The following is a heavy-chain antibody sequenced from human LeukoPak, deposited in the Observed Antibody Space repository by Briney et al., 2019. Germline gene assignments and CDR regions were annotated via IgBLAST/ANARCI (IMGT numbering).Heavy chain of an antibody. V-gene: IGHV3-53*01. J-gene: IGHJ3*02. Sequence: PGGSLRLSCAASGFTFSSYSMTWVRQAPGKGLQWVSVIYSGDNTYYADSVKGRFTISRDTPKNTLYLQMNSLRAEDTAVYYCARDTGSGYCTGGRCLGAFDIWGQGTKVTVSS. CDR1: GFTFSSYS. D-gene: IGHD2-15*01. CDR3: ARDTGSGYCTGGRCLGAFDI. CDR2: IYSGDNT.